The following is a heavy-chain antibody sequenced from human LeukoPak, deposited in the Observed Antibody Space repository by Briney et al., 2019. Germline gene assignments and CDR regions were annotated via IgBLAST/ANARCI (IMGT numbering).Heavy chain of an antibody. CDR2: IYTSGST. D-gene: IGHD3-3*01. CDR1: GGSISSGSYY. CDR3: ARVQFGSGYHIDY. J-gene: IGHJ4*02. V-gene: IGHV4-61*02. Sequence: SQTLSLTCTVSGGSISSGSYYWRWIRQPAGKGLEWIGRIYTSGSTNYNPSLKSRVTISVDTSKNQFSLKLSSVTAADTAVYYCARVQFGSGYHIDYWGQGTLVTVSS.